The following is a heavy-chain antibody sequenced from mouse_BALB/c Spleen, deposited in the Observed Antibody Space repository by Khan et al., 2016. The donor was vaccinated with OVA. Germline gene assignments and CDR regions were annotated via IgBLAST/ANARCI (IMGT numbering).Heavy chain of an antibody. CDR1: GYTFTDYY. V-gene: IGHV1-77*01. CDR3: ARRNYFGYTFAY. J-gene: IGHJ3*01. D-gene: IGHD1-2*01. Sequence: QVQLQQSGAELARPGASVKLSCKASGYTFTDYYINWVKQRTGQGLEWIGEISPGSGDTYYNEKFKGKAQLTADKSSSTVYMQRSSRTAAASAVYFCARRNYFGYTFAYWGQGTLVTVSA. CDR2: ISPGSGDT.